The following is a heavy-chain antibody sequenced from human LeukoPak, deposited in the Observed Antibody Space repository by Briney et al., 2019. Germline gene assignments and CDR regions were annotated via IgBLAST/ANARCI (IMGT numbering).Heavy chain of an antibody. D-gene: IGHD3-10*01. J-gene: IGHJ6*02. CDR2: ISWDGGST. CDR1: GFTFDDYT. CDR3: AKDMSPTLLWFGEPHYYYYGMDV. V-gene: IGHV3-43*01. Sequence: GGSLRLSCAASGFTFDDYTMHWVRQAPGKGLEWVSLISWDGGSTYYADSVKGRFTISRDNSKNSLYLQMNSLRTEDTALYYCAKDMSPTLLWFGEPHYYYYGMDVWGQGTTVTVSS.